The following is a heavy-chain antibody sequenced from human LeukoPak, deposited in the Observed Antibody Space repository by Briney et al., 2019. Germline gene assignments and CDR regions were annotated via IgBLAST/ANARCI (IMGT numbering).Heavy chain of an antibody. Sequence: QSGPALVKPTQTLTLTCTFSGFSLSTSGMCVSWIRQPPGKALEWLARIDWDDDKYCSTSLKTRLTISKDTSKNQVVLTMTNMDPVDTATYYCARITMVRGAMGGFDYWGQGTLVTVSS. V-gene: IGHV2-70*11. CDR1: GFSLSTSGMC. D-gene: IGHD3-10*01. CDR3: ARITMVRGAMGGFDY. CDR2: IDWDDDK. J-gene: IGHJ4*02.